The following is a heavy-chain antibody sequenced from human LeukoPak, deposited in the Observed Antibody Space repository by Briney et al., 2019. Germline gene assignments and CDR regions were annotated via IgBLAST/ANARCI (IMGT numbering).Heavy chain of an antibody. Sequence: GSLILSCAASGFTFSSYAMSWVRQAPGKGLEWVSAISGSGGSTYYADSVKGRFTISRDNSKNTLYLQMNSLRAEDTAVYYCAKVTSTLPRKYSGSFFDYWGQGTLVTVSS. CDR1: GFTFSSYA. CDR3: AKVTSTLPRKYSGSFFDY. J-gene: IGHJ4*02. D-gene: IGHD1-26*01. V-gene: IGHV3-23*01. CDR2: ISGSGGST.